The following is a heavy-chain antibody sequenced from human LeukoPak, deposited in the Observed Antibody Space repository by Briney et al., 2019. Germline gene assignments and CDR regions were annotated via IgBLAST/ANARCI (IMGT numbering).Heavy chain of an antibody. CDR2: INSDGSST. J-gene: IGHJ3*02. CDR3: ARDIYSSGWYVRGSAFDI. D-gene: IGHD6-19*01. V-gene: IGHV3-74*01. CDR1: GFTFSSYW. Sequence: PGGSLRLSCAASGFTFSSYWMHWVRQAPGKGLVWVSRINSDGSSTSYADSVKGRFTISRDNSKNTLYLQMNSLRADDTAVYYCARDIYSSGWYVRGSAFDIWGQGTMVTVSS.